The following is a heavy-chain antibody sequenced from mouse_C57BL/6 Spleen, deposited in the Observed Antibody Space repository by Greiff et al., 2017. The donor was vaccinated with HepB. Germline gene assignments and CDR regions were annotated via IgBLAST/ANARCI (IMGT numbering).Heavy chain of an antibody. CDR2: IDPANGNT. V-gene: IGHV14-3*01. CDR3: ARDYYGSSYVDYAMDY. Sequence: VHVKQSVAELVRPGASVKLSCTASGFNIKNTYMHWVKQRPEQGLEWIGRIDPANGNTKYAPKFQGKATITADTSSNTAYLQLSSLTSEDTAIYYCARDYYGSSYVDYAMDYWGQGTSVTVSS. J-gene: IGHJ4*01. CDR1: GFNIKNTY. D-gene: IGHD1-1*01.